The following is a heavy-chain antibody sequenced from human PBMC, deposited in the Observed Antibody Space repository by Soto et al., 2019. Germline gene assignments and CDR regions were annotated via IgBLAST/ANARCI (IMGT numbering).Heavy chain of an antibody. D-gene: IGHD6-6*01. CDR2: IIPIFGTA. CDR3: ARDSTYSSSSNYYYGMDV. J-gene: IGHJ6*02. Sequence: SVKVSCKASGGTFSSYAISWVRQAPGQGLEWMGGIIPIFGTANHAQKFQGRVTITADKSTSTAYMELSSLRSEDTAVYYCARDSTYSSSSNYYYGMDVWGQGTTVTVSS. V-gene: IGHV1-69*06. CDR1: GGTFSSYA.